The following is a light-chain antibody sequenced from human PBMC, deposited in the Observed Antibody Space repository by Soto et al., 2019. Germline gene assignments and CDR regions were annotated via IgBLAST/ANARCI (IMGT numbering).Light chain of an antibody. J-gene: IGKJ1*01. CDR1: QSVSSSY. CDR2: GAS. Sequence: EIVLTQSPGTLSLSPGERATLSCRASQSVSSSYLAWYQQKPGQAPRLLIYGASSRATGIPDRFSGSGSGTDFTLTISRLESADFAVYYCQQYGSSPQTFGQGTKVDIK. V-gene: IGKV3-20*01. CDR3: QQYGSSPQT.